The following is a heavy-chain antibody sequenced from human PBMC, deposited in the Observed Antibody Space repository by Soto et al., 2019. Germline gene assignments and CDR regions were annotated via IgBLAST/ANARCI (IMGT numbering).Heavy chain of an antibody. CDR1: GGTFSSYA. CDR3: ARENTAMAGTDENWFDP. CDR2: IIPIFGTA. J-gene: IGHJ5*02. Sequence: QVQLVQSGAEVKKPGSSVKVSCKASGGTFSSYAISWVRQAPGQGLEWMGGIIPIFGTANYAQKFPGRVTINADESTSTAYMELSSLRSEDTAVYYCARENTAMAGTDENWFDPWGQGTLVTVSS. V-gene: IGHV1-69*01. D-gene: IGHD5-18*01.